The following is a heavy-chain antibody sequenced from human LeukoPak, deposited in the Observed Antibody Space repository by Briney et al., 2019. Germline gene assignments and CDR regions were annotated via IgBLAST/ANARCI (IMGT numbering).Heavy chain of an antibody. CDR3: ARGPVAALHLDY. D-gene: IGHD6-19*01. V-gene: IGHV3-48*01. J-gene: IGHJ4*02. CDR1: GFTFSSYS. Sequence: PGGSLRLSCAASGFTFSSYSMNWVRQAPGKGLEWVSYISSSSGAIYYADSMKGRFTISRDNAKNSLYLQMNSLRAEDTAVYYCARGPVAALHLDYWGQGTLVTVSS. CDR2: ISSSSGAI.